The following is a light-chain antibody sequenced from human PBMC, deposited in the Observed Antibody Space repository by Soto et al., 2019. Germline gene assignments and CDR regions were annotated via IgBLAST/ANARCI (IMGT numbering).Light chain of an antibody. J-gene: IGLJ3*02. CDR2: GNS. CDR1: SSNIGAGYD. CDR3: QSYDSCLSRV. Sequence: QSVLTQPPSVSGAPGQRVTISCTGSSSNIGAGYDVHWYQQLPGTAPKLLIYGNSNRPSGVPDRFSGSKSGTSASLAITGLEAVDAADYSCQSYDSCLSRVFGGGTKLTVL. V-gene: IGLV1-40*01.